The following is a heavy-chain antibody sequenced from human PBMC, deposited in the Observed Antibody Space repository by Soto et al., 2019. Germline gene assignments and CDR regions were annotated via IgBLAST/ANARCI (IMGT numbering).Heavy chain of an antibody. Sequence: QPGGSLRLSSAASGFTVSSNYMSWVRQAPGKGLEWVSVIYSGGSTYYADSVKGRFTISRDNSKNTLYLQMNSLRAEDTAVYYCARGMALDYWGQGTLVTVSS. J-gene: IGHJ4*02. CDR3: ARGMALDY. CDR2: IYSGGST. CDR1: GFTVSSNY. V-gene: IGHV3-66*01.